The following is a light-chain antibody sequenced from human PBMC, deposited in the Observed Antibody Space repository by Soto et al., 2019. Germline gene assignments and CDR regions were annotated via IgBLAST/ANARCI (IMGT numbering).Light chain of an antibody. Sequence: EIVMTQSPATLSVSPGERATLSCRASQSVSRNYLAWYQQKPGQAPRLLIYDTSNRATGIPARFSGSGSGTDFTLTISSLEPEDFAVYYCQQRFNWPLTFGGGTKVDIK. CDR1: QSVSRNY. CDR3: QQRFNWPLT. V-gene: IGKV3D-20*02. CDR2: DTS. J-gene: IGKJ4*01.